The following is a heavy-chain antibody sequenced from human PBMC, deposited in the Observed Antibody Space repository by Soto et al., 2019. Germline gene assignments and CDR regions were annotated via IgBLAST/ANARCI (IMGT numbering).Heavy chain of an antibody. CDR3: ATYCSGGSCYVY. D-gene: IGHD2-15*01. Sequence: GASVKVSCKASGYTFTNYDINWVRQATGQGPEWMGWMNPHSGNTGYAPKFQGRITMTRGTSIRTAYMELNSLTSDDTAVYYCATYCSGGSCYVYWGQGTPVTVSS. CDR2: MNPHSGNT. J-gene: IGHJ4*02. CDR1: GYTFTNYD. V-gene: IGHV1-8*01.